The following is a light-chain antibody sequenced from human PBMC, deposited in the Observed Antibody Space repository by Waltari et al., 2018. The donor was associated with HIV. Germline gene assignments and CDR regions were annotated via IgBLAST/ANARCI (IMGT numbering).Light chain of an antibody. CDR1: GLSQQD. Sequence: SYELTQTPSVSVSPGQTARITCPGDGLSQQDTYWYQQRRGQAPVLAIYKDSERPSASPERYSGSSSGTTVTLTIGGVQAEDVADDYCQSADASDTFLWVCGGGTKVTVL. V-gene: IGLV3-25*03. CDR2: KDS. J-gene: IGLJ3*02. CDR3: QSADASDTFLWV.